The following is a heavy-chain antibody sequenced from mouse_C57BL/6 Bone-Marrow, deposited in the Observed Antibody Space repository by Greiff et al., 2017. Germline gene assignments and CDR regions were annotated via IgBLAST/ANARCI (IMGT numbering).Heavy chain of an antibody. CDR1: GYTFTSYW. CDR3: ARLLYGSSPWFAY. V-gene: IGHV1-55*01. CDR2: IYPGSGST. J-gene: IGHJ3*01. Sequence: VQRVESGAELVKPGASVKMSCKASGYTFTSYWITWVKQRPGQGLEWIGDIYPGSGSTNYNEKFKSKATLTVDTSSSTAYMQLSSLTSEDSAVYYCARLLYGSSPWFAYWGQGTLVTVSA. D-gene: IGHD1-1*01.